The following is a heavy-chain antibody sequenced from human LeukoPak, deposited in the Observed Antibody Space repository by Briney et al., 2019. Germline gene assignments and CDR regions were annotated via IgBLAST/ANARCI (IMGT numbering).Heavy chain of an antibody. CDR1: GYTFTGYY. CDR2: INPNSGGT. V-gene: IGHV1-2*02. CDR3: ARNYSYGTYDAFDI. Sequence: ASVKVPCKASGYTFTGYYMHWVRQAPGQGLEWMGWINPNSGGTNYAQKFQGRVTMTRDTSISTAYMELSRLRSDDTAVYYCARNYSYGTYDAFDIWGQGTMVTVSS. J-gene: IGHJ3*02. D-gene: IGHD5-18*01.